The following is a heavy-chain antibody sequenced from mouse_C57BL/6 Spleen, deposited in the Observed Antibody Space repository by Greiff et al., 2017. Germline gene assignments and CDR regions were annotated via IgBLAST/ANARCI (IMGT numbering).Heavy chain of an antibody. V-gene: IGHV1-42*01. CDR1: GYSFTGYY. Sequence: VQLKESGPELVKPGASVKISCKASGYSFTGYYMNWVKQSPEKSLEWIGEINPSTGGTTYNQPFQAKATLTVDKSSSTAYMQLKSLTSEDSAVEYCARVYDGYSYNAVDDWGQGTSVTVSS. CDR3: ARVYDGYSYNAVDD. CDR2: INPSTGGT. J-gene: IGHJ4*01. D-gene: IGHD2-3*01.